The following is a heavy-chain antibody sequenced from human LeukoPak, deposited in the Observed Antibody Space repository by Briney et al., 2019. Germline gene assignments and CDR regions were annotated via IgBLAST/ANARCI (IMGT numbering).Heavy chain of an antibody. J-gene: IGHJ4*02. Sequence: GGSLRLACAASGFRFSSYAMSWVRQAPGKGLEWVSAISGSGVSTYYADSVKGRFTVSRDNSENTLYLQMSSLRAEDSAVYYCAKDERNWNYNLASQTYDWGQGTLVTVSS. CDR1: GFRFSSYA. D-gene: IGHD1-7*01. V-gene: IGHV3-23*01. CDR2: ISGSGVST. CDR3: AKDERNWNYNLASQTYD.